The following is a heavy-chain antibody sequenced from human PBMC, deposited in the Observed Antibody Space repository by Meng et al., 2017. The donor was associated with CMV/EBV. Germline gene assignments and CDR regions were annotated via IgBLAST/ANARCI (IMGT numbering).Heavy chain of an antibody. CDR2: MNSNSGNT. Sequence: KGSGYTFINHDINWVRQAAGQGIEWMGWMNSNSGNTGYAQKFQGRVAMTRDSSISTAYMELNGLRSEDTAVYYCMRGAGAGGRDRFDPWGQGTLVTVSS. CDR3: MRGAGAGGRDRFDP. J-gene: IGHJ5*02. V-gene: IGHV1-8*01. D-gene: IGHD2-15*01. CDR1: GYTFINHD.